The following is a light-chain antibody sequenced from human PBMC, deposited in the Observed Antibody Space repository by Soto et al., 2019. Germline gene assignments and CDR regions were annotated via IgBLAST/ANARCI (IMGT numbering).Light chain of an antibody. CDR1: QSVSSN. V-gene: IGKV3-15*01. CDR3: QQRINWPPT. J-gene: IGKJ4*01. CDR2: GAS. Sequence: EIVMTQSPATLSVSPGERATLSCRASQSVSSNLAWYQQKPGQAPRLLVYGASTRATGMPARFSGSGSGTQFTLTISSLQSEDFAVYYCQQRINWPPTFGGGTKVDIK.